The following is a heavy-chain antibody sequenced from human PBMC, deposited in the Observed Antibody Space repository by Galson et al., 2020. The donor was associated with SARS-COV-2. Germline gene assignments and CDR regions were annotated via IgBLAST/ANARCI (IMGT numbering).Heavy chain of an antibody. CDR3: AKDEAHCSSTSCYFGISMFGDY. CDR1: GFTFSSYA. D-gene: IGHD2-2*01. Sequence: GGSLRLSCAASGFTFSSYAMSWVRQAPGKGLEWVSAISGSGGSTYYADSVKGRFTISRDNSKNTLYLQMNSLRAEDTAVYYCAKDEAHCSSTSCYFGISMFGDYWGQGTLVTVSS. CDR2: ISGSGGST. J-gene: IGHJ4*02. V-gene: IGHV3-23*01.